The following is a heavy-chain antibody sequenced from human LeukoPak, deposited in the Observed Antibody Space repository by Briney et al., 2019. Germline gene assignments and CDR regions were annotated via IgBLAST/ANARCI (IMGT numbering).Heavy chain of an antibody. Sequence: SETLSLTCTVSGGSINSNNYYWGWIRQPPGKGLEWIGSIYDSGSTYYNPSLKSRVTISVDTSKNQFSLRLSSVTAADTAIYYCHSLFLEWLLDYWGQGTLVTVSS. CDR3: HSLFLEWLLDY. D-gene: IGHD3-3*01. V-gene: IGHV4-39*01. CDR2: IYDSGST. J-gene: IGHJ4*02. CDR1: GGSINSNNYY.